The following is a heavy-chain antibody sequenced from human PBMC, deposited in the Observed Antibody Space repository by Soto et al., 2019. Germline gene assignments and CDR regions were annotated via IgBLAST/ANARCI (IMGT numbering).Heavy chain of an antibody. Sequence: QVQLVQSGAEVKKPGASVKVSCKASGYTFTSYDINWVRQATGQGLEWMGWMNPNSGNTGYAQKFQGRVTMNRNTSISTDYMELSSLRSEDTAVYYCARGMADYYGSGSANDYWGQGTLVTVSS. CDR3: ARGMADYYGSGSANDY. CDR1: GYTFTSYD. J-gene: IGHJ4*02. CDR2: MNPNSGNT. D-gene: IGHD3-10*01. V-gene: IGHV1-8*01.